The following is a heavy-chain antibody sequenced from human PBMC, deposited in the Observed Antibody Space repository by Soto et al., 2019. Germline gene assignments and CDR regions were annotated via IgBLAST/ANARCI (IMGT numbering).Heavy chain of an antibody. Sequence: KGLEWVALIWYDGSNKFYADSVKGRFTISRDNSKDTLYLEMDSLRAEDTAVYYCAIIPAEDGIRGPCPVSAFLLNRSSDL. V-gene: IGHV3-33*01. CDR3: AIIPAEDGIRGPCPVSAFLLNRSSDL. D-gene: IGHD3-3*02. CDR2: IWYDGSNK. J-gene: IGHJ2*01.